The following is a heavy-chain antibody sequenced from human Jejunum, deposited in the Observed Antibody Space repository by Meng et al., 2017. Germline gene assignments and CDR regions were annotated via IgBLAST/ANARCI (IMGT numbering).Heavy chain of an antibody. J-gene: IGHJ6*02. CDR3: VRGVCSITNCYGTDYYYYPMDT. Sequence: GGSLRLSCKASGYTFSSFWIAWVRQMPAKGLEWMGIIFPGDSDTRYRPSFQGQVTISADKSISTAYLQWSSLKASDTAMYYCVRGVCSITNCYGTDYYYYPMDTWGQGTAVTVSS. CDR2: IFPGDSDT. D-gene: IGHD2-2*01. V-gene: IGHV5-51*01. CDR1: GYTFSSFW.